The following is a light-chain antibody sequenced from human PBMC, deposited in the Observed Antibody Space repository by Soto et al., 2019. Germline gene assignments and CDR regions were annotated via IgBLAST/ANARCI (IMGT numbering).Light chain of an antibody. CDR1: QVVSTW. Sequence: IHMTQAPASVSASVLYRVTITFLSSQVVSTWLAWYQQKPGKAPNLLIYTASSLQSGVPSRFSGSGSGTDFALKISRVEADDVGVYYCMQATHWPITFGQGTRLEIK. CDR3: MQATHWPIT. V-gene: IGKV1-12*01. J-gene: IGKJ5*01. CDR2: TAS.